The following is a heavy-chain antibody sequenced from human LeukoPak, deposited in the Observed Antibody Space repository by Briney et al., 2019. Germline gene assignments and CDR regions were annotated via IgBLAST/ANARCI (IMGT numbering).Heavy chain of an antibody. V-gene: IGHV3-74*01. CDR3: ARAPSETGGYYPEYFRH. Sequence: GGSLRLSCAASGFTFSSYWMHWVRQAPGKGLVWVSRIKSDGSTNYADSVKGRFTISRDDAKNTVSLQMNSLRAEDTAVYYCARAPSETGGYYPEYFRHWGQGTLVTVSS. J-gene: IGHJ1*01. CDR2: IKSDGST. D-gene: IGHD3-22*01. CDR1: GFTFSSYW.